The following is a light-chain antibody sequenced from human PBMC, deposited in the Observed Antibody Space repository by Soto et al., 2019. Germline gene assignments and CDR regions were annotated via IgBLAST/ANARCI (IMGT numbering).Light chain of an antibody. Sequence: DVVLTESPLSLPVTLGQPASISCRSSQGLVYSDGNTHLSWYQQRPGQSPTRIIYTISSRDSGGPDRFSGVVSGTDLILPISWVEAEEVGLNYCIQQKLWVHTSCPEAKVNI. CDR2: TIS. CDR3: IQQKLWVHT. V-gene: IGKV2-30*01. CDR1: QGLVYSDGNTH. J-gene: IGKJ1*01.